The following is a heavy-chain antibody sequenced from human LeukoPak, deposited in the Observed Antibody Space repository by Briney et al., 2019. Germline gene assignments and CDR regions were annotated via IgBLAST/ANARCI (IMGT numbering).Heavy chain of an antibody. CDR1: GYTFTGHY. Sequence: ASVKVSCKASGYTFTGHYIHWVRQAPGQGLEWMGWINPNSGGTNYAQKFQGRVTMTRDTSISTAYMELSRLRSDDTAVYYCAREAYSSGWYGYWGQGTLVTVSS. J-gene: IGHJ4*02. CDR3: AREAYSSGWYGY. V-gene: IGHV1-2*02. CDR2: INPNSGGT. D-gene: IGHD6-19*01.